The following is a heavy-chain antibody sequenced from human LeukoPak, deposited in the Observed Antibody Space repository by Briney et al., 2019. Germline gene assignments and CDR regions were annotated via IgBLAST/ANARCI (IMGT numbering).Heavy chain of an antibody. CDR1: GFTFRSHA. CDR3: ARDYSGWYVFDY. Sequence: GGSLRLSCAASGFTFRSHAFHWIRQAPGKGLGWVAFISWDGNIRYYAESVKGRFTLSRDNSKNTLYLQMNSLRIEDTAVYYCARDYSGWYVFDYWGQGTLVAVSP. D-gene: IGHD6-19*01. CDR2: ISWDGNIR. J-gene: IGHJ4*02. V-gene: IGHV3-30-3*01.